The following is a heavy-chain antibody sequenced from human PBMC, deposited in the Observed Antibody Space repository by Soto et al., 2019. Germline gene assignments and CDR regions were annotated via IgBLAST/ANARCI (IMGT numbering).Heavy chain of an antibody. CDR1: GFTFSSYG. CDR2: ISYDGSNK. Sequence: QVQLVESGGGGVHSGRSVRLPCAASGFTFSSYGAHWLPEATGKALEGVAVISYDGSNKYYADSVKGRFTISRDNSKNTLYLQMNSLRAEDTAVYYCAKDKPPLYYYYYMDVWGKGTTVTVSS. CDR3: AKDKPPLYYYYYMDV. V-gene: IGHV3-30*18. J-gene: IGHJ6*03.